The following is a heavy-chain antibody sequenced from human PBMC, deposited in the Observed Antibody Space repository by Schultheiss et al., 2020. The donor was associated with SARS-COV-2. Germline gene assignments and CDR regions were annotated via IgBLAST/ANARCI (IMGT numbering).Heavy chain of an antibody. J-gene: IGHJ4*02. Sequence: ASVKVSCKASGGTFSSYAISWVRQAPGQGLEWMGGISAYNGNTNYAQKLHDRVTMTTDTSTSTAYMELRSLTSGDTAVYYCTRAGVGSHYSDSWGQGTLVTVSS. CDR2: ISAYNGNT. V-gene: IGHV1-18*01. D-gene: IGHD1-26*01. CDR3: TRAGVGSHYSDS. CDR1: GGTFSSYA.